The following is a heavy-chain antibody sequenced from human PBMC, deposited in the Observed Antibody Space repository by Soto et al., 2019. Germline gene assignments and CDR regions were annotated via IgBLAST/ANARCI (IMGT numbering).Heavy chain of an antibody. D-gene: IGHD2-2*01. CDR2: IIPVFGTA. Sequence: SVKVSCKASRVAFNKFIVTWVRQAPGLGLEWVGGIIPVFGTANYAQKFQGRVTITADESTSTSYTEVNNLRSEDTAVYYCAKVRYSSPMGYYYGMDVWGQGTTVTVSS. J-gene: IGHJ6*02. CDR1: RVAFNKFI. V-gene: IGHV1-69*13. CDR3: AKVRYSSPMGYYYGMDV.